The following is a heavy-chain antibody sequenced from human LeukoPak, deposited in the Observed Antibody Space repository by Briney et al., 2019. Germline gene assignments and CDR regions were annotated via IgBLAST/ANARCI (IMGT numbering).Heavy chain of an antibody. D-gene: IGHD3-10*01. J-gene: IGHJ6*03. CDR2: ISSSGSTI. V-gene: IGHV3-48*03. Sequence: GGSLRLSCAASGFTFSSYEMNWVRQAPGKGLEWVSYISSSGSTIYYADSVKGRFTISRDNAKNSLYLQMNSLRAEDTAVYYCAKDRRWFGELFRGYYYYYMDVWGKGTTVTISS. CDR1: GFTFSSYE. CDR3: AKDRRWFGELFRGYYYYYMDV.